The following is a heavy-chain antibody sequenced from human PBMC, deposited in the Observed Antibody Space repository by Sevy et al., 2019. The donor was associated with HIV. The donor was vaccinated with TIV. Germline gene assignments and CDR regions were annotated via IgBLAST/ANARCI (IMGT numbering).Heavy chain of an antibody. J-gene: IGHJ4*02. CDR1: GFTLNSYW. CDR2: IKQDGSVK. CDR3: VRAIAADGSF. D-gene: IGHD6-13*01. V-gene: IGHV3-7*01. Sequence: GGSLRLSCVASGFTLNSYWMSWVRQAPGKGLEWVANIKQDGSVKYYVNSVKGRFTISRDNARNLLYLQMNSLRVEDTALYYCVRAIAADGSFRGQGTLVTVSS.